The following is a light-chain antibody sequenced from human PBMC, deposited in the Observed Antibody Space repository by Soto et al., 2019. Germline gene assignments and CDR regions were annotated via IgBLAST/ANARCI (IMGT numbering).Light chain of an antibody. J-gene: IGKJ1*01. V-gene: IGKV1-5*01. Sequence: DMQTTQSPSSPSATAGDSATITCRASHSPIARLAWYKQKPGKAPKLPIYDASNLESGVPSRFSASEAGTEFTLTISNLQPDDFATYYCQQYENYWTLGQGTYVDIK. CDR3: QQYENYWT. CDR2: DAS. CDR1: HSPIAR.